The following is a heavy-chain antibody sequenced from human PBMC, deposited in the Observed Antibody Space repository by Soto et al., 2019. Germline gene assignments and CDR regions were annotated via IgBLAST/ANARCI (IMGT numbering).Heavy chain of an antibody. CDR3: ARATPAGSADL. Sequence: SETLSLTCTVSGGSNIRDGYYWSWIRQHPGKGLEWISYISYSGSSYSNPSLKSRVTISADTSKNQFSLRLTSVTAADTAVYFCARATPAGSADLWGQGTLVTVSS. CDR2: ISYSGSS. D-gene: IGHD2-2*01. J-gene: IGHJ4*02. V-gene: IGHV4-31*03. CDR1: GGSNIRDGYY.